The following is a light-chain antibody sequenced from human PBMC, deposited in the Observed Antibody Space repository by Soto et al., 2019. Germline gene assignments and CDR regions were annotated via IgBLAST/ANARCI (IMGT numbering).Light chain of an antibody. CDR1: NIGSKS. CDR2: SDS. Sequence: SYELTQPPSVSVAPGKTARISCGGNNIGSKSVHWYQQKPGQAPVLVIYSDSVRPSGIPERFSGSNSGNTATLTISWVEAGDEADYFCQVWDGSSDHVVVFGGGTKGTVL. V-gene: IGLV3-21*04. J-gene: IGLJ2*01. CDR3: QVWDGSSDHVVV.